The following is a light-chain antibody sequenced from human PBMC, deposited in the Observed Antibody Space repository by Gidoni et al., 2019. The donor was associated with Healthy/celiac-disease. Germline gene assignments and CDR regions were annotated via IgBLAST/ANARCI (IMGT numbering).Light chain of an antibody. V-gene: IGLV2-14*01. CDR2: EVG. CDR3: SSYTSSSTLYV. CDR1: SSDVGVYNY. Sequence: QSALTQPASVSGSPGQSITISCTGTSSDVGVYNYVSWYQQHPGKAPTLMIYEVGNRPSGVSNRFSGSKSGNTASLTISGLQAEDEADYYCSSYTSSSTLYVFGTGTKVTVL. J-gene: IGLJ1*01.